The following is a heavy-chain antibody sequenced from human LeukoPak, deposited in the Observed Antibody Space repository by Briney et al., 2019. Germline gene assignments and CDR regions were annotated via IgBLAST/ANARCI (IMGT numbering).Heavy chain of an antibody. V-gene: IGHV3-74*01. J-gene: IGHJ6*03. D-gene: IGHD5-24*01. CDR1: GFTFSRYW. CDR2: INSDGSST. Sequence: PGGSLRLSCAASGFTFSRYWMHWVRQAPGKGLVWVSRINSDGSSTSYADSVKGRFTISRDNAKNTLYLQMNSLRAEDTAVYYCARGSRWLQAYYYYYMDVWGKGTTVTVSS. CDR3: ARGSRWLQAYYYYYMDV.